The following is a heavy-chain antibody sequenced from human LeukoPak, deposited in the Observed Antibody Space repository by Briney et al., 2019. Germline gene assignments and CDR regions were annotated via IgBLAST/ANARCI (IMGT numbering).Heavy chain of an antibody. CDR2: IYSGGST. Sequence: PGGSLRLSCAASGFTVSSNYMSWVRQAPGKGLEWVSVIYSGGSTYYADSVKGRFTISRDNSKNTLYLQMNSLRAEDTAVYYCARAGSYRTFDYWGQGALVTVSS. D-gene: IGHD1-26*01. CDR3: ARAGSYRTFDY. CDR1: GFTVSSNY. J-gene: IGHJ4*02. V-gene: IGHV3-66*02.